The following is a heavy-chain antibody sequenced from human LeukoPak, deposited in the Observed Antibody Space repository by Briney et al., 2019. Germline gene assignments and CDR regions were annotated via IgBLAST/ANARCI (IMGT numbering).Heavy chain of an antibody. J-gene: IGHJ6*03. CDR1: GGSISSSSYY. D-gene: IGHD4-17*01. Sequence: SETLSLTCTVSGGSISSSSYYWGWIRQPPGKGLEGIGSIYYSGSTYYNPSLKSRVTISADTSKNQFSLKLSSVTAADTAVYYCARAVTTKWDYYYMDVWGKGTTVTVSS. CDR2: IYYSGST. CDR3: ARAVTTKWDYYYMDV. V-gene: IGHV4-39*07.